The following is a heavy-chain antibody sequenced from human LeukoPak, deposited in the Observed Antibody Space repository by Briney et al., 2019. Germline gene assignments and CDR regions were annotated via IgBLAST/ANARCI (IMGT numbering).Heavy chain of an antibody. V-gene: IGHV1-3*01. D-gene: IGHD3-10*01. CDR2: INAGDGNA. CDR3: ARDWHGVGDGDFDY. Sequence: ASVKVSCKASGSTFTTYAIHLVRQAPGQRLEWMGWINAGDGNAKYSQKFPGRVTITRATSASTAYMELSSLRSEDTAMYYCARDWHGVGDGDFDYWGQGTLVTVSS. J-gene: IGHJ4*02. CDR1: GSTFTTYA.